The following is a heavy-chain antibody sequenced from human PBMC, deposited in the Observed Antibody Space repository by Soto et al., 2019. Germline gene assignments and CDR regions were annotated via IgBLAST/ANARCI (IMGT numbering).Heavy chain of an antibody. D-gene: IGHD6-13*01. CDR3: ARDPPWYADPFDI. CDR2: IKPDGSDE. J-gene: IGHJ3*02. CDR1: GIVFSNYW. Sequence: GGSLRLCCAASGIVFSNYWMTWVRQAPGKGLEWVANIKPDGSDEYYVESVKGRFTISRDNSKSALYLQMNSLRAEDTALYYCARDPPWYADPFDIWGQGTMVTVSS. V-gene: IGHV3-7*01.